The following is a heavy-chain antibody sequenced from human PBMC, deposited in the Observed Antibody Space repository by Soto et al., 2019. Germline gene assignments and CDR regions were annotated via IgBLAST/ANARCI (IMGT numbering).Heavy chain of an antibody. V-gene: IGHV1-69*13. D-gene: IGHD3-22*01. J-gene: IGHJ4*02. Sequence: SVKVSCKASGYTFTSYAISWVRQAPGQGLEWMGGIIPIFGTANYAQKFQGRVTITADESTSTAYMELSSLRSEDTAVYYCARWYDSSGYYLGWGQGTLVTVSS. CDR2: IIPIFGTA. CDR3: ARWYDSSGYYLG. CDR1: GYTFTSYA.